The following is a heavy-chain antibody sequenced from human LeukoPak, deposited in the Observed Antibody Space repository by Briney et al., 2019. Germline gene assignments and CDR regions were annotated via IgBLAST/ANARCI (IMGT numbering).Heavy chain of an antibody. CDR3: ARVEDSGYDYRGRFDP. CDR2: IYYSGST. Sequence: SETLSLTCTVSGGSISSYYWSWIRQPPGKGLEWIGYIYYSGSTNYKPSLKSRVTISVDTSKNQFSLKLSSVTAADTAVYYCARVEDSGYDYRGRFDPWGQGTLVTVSS. D-gene: IGHD5-12*01. J-gene: IGHJ5*02. CDR1: GGSISSYY. V-gene: IGHV4-59*01.